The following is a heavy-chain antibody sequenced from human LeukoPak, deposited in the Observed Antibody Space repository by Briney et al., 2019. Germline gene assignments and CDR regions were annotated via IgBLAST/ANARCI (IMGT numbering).Heavy chain of an antibody. CDR1: GFTFSSYG. CDR3: AKDRDYDFWSPFDY. J-gene: IGHJ4*02. D-gene: IGHD3-3*01. V-gene: IGHV3-30*18. Sequence: PGGSLRLSCEASGFTFSSYGIHWVRQAPGKGLEWVAVISYDGSNKHYADCVKGRFTISRDNSKNTLYLQMNSLRAEDTAVYYCAKDRDYDFWSPFDYWGQGTLVTVSS. CDR2: ISYDGSNK.